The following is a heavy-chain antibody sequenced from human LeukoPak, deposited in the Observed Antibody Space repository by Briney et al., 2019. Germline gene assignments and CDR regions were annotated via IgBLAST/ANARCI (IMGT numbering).Heavy chain of an antibody. J-gene: IGHJ4*02. CDR2: ISGYNGNT. Sequence: ASVKVSCKASGYTFTSYGISWVRQAPGKGLEWMGWISGYNGNTNYAQNLQGRVTMTTDTSTSTAYMDLSGLNSEDTAVYYCARGVPLGYCTYGVCYPPYYFDYWGQGTLVTASS. D-gene: IGHD2-8*01. CDR3: ARGVPLGYCTYGVCYPPYYFDY. CDR1: GYTFTSYG. V-gene: IGHV1-18*01.